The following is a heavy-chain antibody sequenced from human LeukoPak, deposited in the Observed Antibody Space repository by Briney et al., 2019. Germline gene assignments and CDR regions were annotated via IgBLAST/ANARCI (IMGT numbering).Heavy chain of an antibody. CDR3: AREETVWDFWSGPSPQYYFDY. CDR1: GYTFTSYG. D-gene: IGHD3-3*01. V-gene: IGHV1-18*01. CDR2: ISAYNGNT. J-gene: IGHJ4*02. Sequence: ASVKVSCKASGYTFTSYGISWVRQAPGQGLEWMGWISAYNGNTNYAQKLQGRVTMTTDTSTSTAYMELRSLRSDDTAVYYCAREETVWDFWSGPSPQYYFDYWGQGTLVTVSS.